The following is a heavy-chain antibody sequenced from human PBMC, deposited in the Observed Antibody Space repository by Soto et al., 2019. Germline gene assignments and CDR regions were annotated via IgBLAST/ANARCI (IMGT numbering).Heavy chain of an antibody. Sequence: AETLSLTCTFSVGSIFISYWTWIRQPPGKGLEWIGNVYYSGSTNYNPSLKSRITISVDTSKNQFSLNLSSVTAADTAVYYCARVPDASSWFDPWGQGTMVTVSS. J-gene: IGHJ5*02. CDR2: VYYSGST. CDR3: ARVPDASSWFDP. V-gene: IGHV4-59*01. CDR1: VGSIFISY.